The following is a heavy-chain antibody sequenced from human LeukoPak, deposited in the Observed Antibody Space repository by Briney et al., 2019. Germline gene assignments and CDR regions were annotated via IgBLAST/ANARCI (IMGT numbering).Heavy chain of an antibody. D-gene: IGHD6-13*01. CDR2: ISAYNGNT. Sequence: GASVRVSCTASGYTFTSYGISWVRQAPGQGLEWMGWISAYNGNTNYAQKLQGRVTMTTDTSTSTAYMELRSLRSDDTAVYYCARDQLRRSGQQPSLRFDPWGQGTLVTVSS. V-gene: IGHV1-18*01. J-gene: IGHJ5*02. CDR3: ARDQLRRSGQQPSLRFDP. CDR1: GYTFTSYG.